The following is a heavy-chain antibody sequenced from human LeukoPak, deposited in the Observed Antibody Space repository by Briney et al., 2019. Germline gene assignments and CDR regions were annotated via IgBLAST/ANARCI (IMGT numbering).Heavy chain of an antibody. D-gene: IGHD4-17*01. Sequence: GGSLRLSCAASGFTFSSYGMHWVRQAPGKGLEWVAFIRYDGNNKYYADSVKGRFTISRDNSKNTLYLQMNSLRAEDTAVYYCAKYGMTTVTYIDYWGQGTLVTVSS. CDR2: IRYDGNNK. CDR1: GFTFSSYG. V-gene: IGHV3-30*02. J-gene: IGHJ4*02. CDR3: AKYGMTTVTYIDY.